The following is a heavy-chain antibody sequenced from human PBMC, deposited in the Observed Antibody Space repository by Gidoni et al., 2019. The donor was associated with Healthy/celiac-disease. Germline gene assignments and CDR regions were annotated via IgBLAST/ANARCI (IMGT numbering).Heavy chain of an antibody. D-gene: IGHD6-13*01. J-gene: IGHJ3*02. V-gene: IGHV4-34*01. CDR3: ARGRGLGTRLGGIAAAGKLDAFDI. Sequence: PGKGLEWIGEINHSGSTNYNPSLKSRVTISVDTSKNQFSLKLSSVTAADTAVYYCARGRGLGTRLGGIAAAGKLDAFDIWGQGTMVTVSS. CDR2: INHSGST.